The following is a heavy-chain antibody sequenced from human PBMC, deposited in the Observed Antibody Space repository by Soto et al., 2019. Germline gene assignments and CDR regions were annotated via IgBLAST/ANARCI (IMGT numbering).Heavy chain of an antibody. CDR3: ARSSPQVYGGNSYDY. Sequence: GESLKISCKGSGYSFTSYWIGWVRQMPGKGLEWMGIIYPGDSDTRYSPSFQGQVTISADKSISTAYLQWSSLKASDTAMYYCARSSPQVYGGNSYDYWGQGTLVTVSS. CDR1: GYSFTSYW. D-gene: IGHD4-17*01. V-gene: IGHV5-51*01. CDR2: IYPGDSDT. J-gene: IGHJ4*02.